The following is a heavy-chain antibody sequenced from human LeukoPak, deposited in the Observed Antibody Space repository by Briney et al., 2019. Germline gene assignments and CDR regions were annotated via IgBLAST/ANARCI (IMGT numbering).Heavy chain of an antibody. J-gene: IGHJ3*02. Sequence: GGSLRLSCAASGFTFSNYAMSWVRQAPGKGLEWVSAISGSGGSTYYADSVKGRFIISRDNSKNTLYLQMNSLRAEDTAVYYCARANCGGDCYGAFDIWGQGTMVTVSS. D-gene: IGHD2-21*02. V-gene: IGHV3-23*01. CDR1: GFTFSNYA. CDR3: ARANCGGDCYGAFDI. CDR2: ISGSGGST.